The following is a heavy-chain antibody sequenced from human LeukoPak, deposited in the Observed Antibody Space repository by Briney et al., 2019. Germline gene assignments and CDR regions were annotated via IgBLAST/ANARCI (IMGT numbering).Heavy chain of an antibody. V-gene: IGHV1-69*13. J-gene: IGHJ4*02. CDR1: GGTFSRYT. CDR3: ARGKLGYSYYFDY. D-gene: IGHD6-6*01. CDR2: IIPIFGTA. Sequence: SVKVSCTASGGTFSRYTISWVRQAPGQGLEWMGGIIPIFGTANYAQKFQGTVTITAGESTSTAYMELSSLRSEDTAVYYCARGKLGYSYYFDYWGQGTLVTVSS.